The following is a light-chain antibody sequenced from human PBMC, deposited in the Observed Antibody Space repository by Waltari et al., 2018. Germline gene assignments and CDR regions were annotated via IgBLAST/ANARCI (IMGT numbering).Light chain of an antibody. CDR2: DTR. V-gene: IGLV7-46*01. CDR3: VLRDRGPRWV. Sequence: QAVVTQEPSLTVSPAGTVTLTCGSSTGAVTSGKYPYWSQQKPGHVPRTLIYDTRNNHAWTPARYCGSHLGSGAALRLCDARSGDEAEYYCVLRDRGPRWVFCGGTKLSVL. CDR1: TGAVTSGKY. J-gene: IGLJ3*02.